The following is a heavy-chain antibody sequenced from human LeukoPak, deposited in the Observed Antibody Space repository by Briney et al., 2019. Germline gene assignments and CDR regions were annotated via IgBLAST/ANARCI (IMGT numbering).Heavy chain of an antibody. V-gene: IGHV4-39*01. CDR1: GGSVSSRSHY. J-gene: IGHJ4*02. CDR3: ARQLAATFDC. CDR2: IDYSGNN. D-gene: IGHD2-15*01. Sequence: SETLSLTCSVSGGSVSSRSHYWGWIRQPPGEGLEWIGSIDYSGNNYYIPSLESRVTVSVDTSKNQFSLRLSSVTSADTAVYYCARQLAATFDCWGQGTLVTVSS.